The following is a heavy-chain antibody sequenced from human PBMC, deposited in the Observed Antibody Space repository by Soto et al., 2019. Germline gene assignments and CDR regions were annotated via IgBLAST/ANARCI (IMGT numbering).Heavy chain of an antibody. Sequence: PGESLKISCKHSGFNFPTFWIAWVRQMPGKGLEWMGIIYPGDSDTRYSPSFQGQVTISADKSISTAYLQWSSLKASDTAMYYCARSYISGTTLSWFDPRGQGTLVTVSS. CDR1: GFNFPTFW. V-gene: IGHV5-51*01. CDR2: IYPGDSDT. CDR3: ARSYISGTTLSWFDP. D-gene: IGHD1-20*01. J-gene: IGHJ5*02.